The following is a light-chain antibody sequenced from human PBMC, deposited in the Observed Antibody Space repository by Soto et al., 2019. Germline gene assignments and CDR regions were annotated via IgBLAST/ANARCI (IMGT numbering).Light chain of an antibody. J-gene: IGLJ2*01. Sequence: QSALTQPPSVSGSPGQSVTISCTGSSSDVGSYNRVSWYQQPPGTSPRFMIYEVSNRPLGVPDRFSGSKSGNTASLTIPGLQAEDEADYYCSSYTSSSTLVFGGGTKVTVL. CDR3: SSYTSSSTLV. CDR1: SSDVGSYNR. CDR2: EVS. V-gene: IGLV2-18*02.